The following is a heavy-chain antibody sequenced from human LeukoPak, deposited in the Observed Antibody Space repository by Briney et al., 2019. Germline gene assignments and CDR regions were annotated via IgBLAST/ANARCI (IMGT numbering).Heavy chain of an antibody. CDR2: INHSGST. D-gene: IGHD3-3*01. CDR3: ARCRPYYDFWSGYYGVYYFDY. V-gene: IGHV4-34*01. Sequence: SETLSLTCTVSGGSISGYYWSWIRQPPGKGLEWIGEINHSGSTNYNPSLKSRVTISVDTSKNQFSLKLSSVTAADTAVYYCARCRPYYDFWSGYYGVYYFDYWGQGTLVTVSS. CDR1: GGSISGYY. J-gene: IGHJ4*02.